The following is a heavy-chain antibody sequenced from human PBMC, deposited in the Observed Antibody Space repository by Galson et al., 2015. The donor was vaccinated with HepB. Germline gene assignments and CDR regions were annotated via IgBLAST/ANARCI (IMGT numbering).Heavy chain of an antibody. Sequence: SETLSLTCTVSGGSISSYYWSWIRQPPGKGLEWIGYIYYSGSTNYNPSLKSRVTISVDTSKNQFSLKLSSVTAADTAVYYCARELAGSARGRYFDLWGRGTLVTVSS. CDR2: IYYSGST. V-gene: IGHV4-59*01. D-gene: IGHD6-19*01. CDR3: ARELAGSARGRYFDL. J-gene: IGHJ2*01. CDR1: GGSISSYY.